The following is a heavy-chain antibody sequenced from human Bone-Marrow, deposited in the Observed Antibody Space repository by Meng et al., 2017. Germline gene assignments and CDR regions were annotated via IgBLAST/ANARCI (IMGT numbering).Heavy chain of an antibody. CDR1: GGSVSSGPYY. D-gene: IGHD1-26*01. CDR2: KFHDGTT. V-gene: IGHV4-61*01. J-gene: IGHJ4*02. CDR3: ARDNMGSIDY. Sequence: VQLPESGPGPVRPSETLSLTCTVSGGSVSSGPYYWTWVRQPPGKGLEWIGYKFHDGTTNYNPSLKSRVTMSVDASKKQFSLNLSSVTAADTAVYYCARDNMGSIDYWGQGTLVTVSS.